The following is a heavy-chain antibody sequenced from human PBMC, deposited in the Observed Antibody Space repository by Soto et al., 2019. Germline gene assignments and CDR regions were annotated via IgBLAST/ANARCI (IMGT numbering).Heavy chain of an antibody. Sequence: QVQLVQSGAEVKKPGSSVKVSCKASGGTFSSYAISWVRQAPGQGLEWMGGIIPIFGTANYAQKLQGRVTITADESASTAYMELSSLRSEDTAVYYCAREFDYDSSGYSGGADPWGQGTLVTVSS. V-gene: IGHV1-69*01. J-gene: IGHJ5*02. CDR2: IIPIFGTA. CDR3: AREFDYDSSGYSGGADP. D-gene: IGHD3-22*01. CDR1: GGTFSSYA.